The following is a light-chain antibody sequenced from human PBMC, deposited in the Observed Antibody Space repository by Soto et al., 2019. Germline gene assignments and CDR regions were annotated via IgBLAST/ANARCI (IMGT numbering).Light chain of an antibody. CDR2: DAS. Sequence: DIQMTQSHSTLSASVGDRVTISCRASQTISSWLAWYQQKPGKAPKLLIYDASSLESGVPSRLSGSGSGTEFTLTISGLQPDDFATYYCQQYNSYPWTFGQGTKVEIK. CDR3: QQYNSYPWT. J-gene: IGKJ1*01. CDR1: QTISSW. V-gene: IGKV1-5*01.